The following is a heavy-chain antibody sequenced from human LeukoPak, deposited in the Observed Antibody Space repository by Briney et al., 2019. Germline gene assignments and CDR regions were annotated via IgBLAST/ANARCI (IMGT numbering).Heavy chain of an antibody. D-gene: IGHD1-26*01. CDR1: GFTFSSYS. V-gene: IGHV3-21*01. J-gene: IGHJ3*02. Sequence: GGSLRLSCAASGFTFSSYSMNWVRQAPGKGLEWVSSISSSSSYIYYADSVKGRFTISRDNAKNSLCLQMNSLRAEDTAVYYCARGSGSYYGSAFDIWGQGTMVTVSS. CDR3: ARGSGSYYGSAFDI. CDR2: ISSSSSYI.